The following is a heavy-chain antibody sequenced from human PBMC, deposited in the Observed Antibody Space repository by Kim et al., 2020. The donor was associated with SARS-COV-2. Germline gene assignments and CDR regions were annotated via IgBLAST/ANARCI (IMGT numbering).Heavy chain of an antibody. CDR1: GGSISSYY. V-gene: IGHV4-4*07. J-gene: IGHJ6*02. CDR2: IYTSGST. Sequence: SETLSLTCTVSGGSISSYYWSWIRQPAGKGLEWIGCIYTSGSTNYNPSLKSRVTMSVDTSKNQFSLKLSSVTAADTAVYYCARVAAVGPYQLLSTYYYYGMDVWGQGTTVTVSS. CDR3: ARVAAVGPYQLLSTYYYYGMDV. D-gene: IGHD2-2*01.